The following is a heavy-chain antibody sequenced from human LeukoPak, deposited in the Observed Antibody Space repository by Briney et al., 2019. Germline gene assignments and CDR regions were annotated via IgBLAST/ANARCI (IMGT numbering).Heavy chain of an antibody. Sequence: PSETLSLTCTVSCGSISSSSYYWGWIRQPPGKGLEWIGSTYYSGTTYYNPSLKSRVTISVDTSKNQFSLKLSSVTAADTAMYYCARPLATKTSLEAFDIWGQGTMVTVSS. V-gene: IGHV4-39*01. CDR2: TYYSGTT. J-gene: IGHJ3*02. CDR1: CGSISSSSYY. D-gene: IGHD1-1*01. CDR3: ARPLATKTSLEAFDI.